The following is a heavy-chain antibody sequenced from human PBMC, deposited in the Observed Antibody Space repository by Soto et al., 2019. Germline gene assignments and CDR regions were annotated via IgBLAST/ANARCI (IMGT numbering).Heavy chain of an antibody. Sequence: EVQLVESGGGSVQPGGSLRLSCAASGFTFSSYWMHWVRQAPGKGLVWVSRVNSDGSSTNCADSVKGRFTISRDNAKSTLYLQMNSLGAEDTAVYYCARGWKGGMDVWGQGTTVTVSS. D-gene: IGHD1-1*01. CDR3: ARGWKGGMDV. V-gene: IGHV3-74*01. J-gene: IGHJ6*02. CDR2: VNSDGSST. CDR1: GFTFSSYW.